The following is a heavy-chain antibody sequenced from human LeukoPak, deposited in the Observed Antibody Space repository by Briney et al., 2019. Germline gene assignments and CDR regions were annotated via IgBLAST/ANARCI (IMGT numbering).Heavy chain of an antibody. CDR2: ISAYNGNT. D-gene: IGHD2-2*01. J-gene: IGHJ6*02. CDR1: GYTFTGYY. CDR3: ARGVFYCSSTSCYYYYGMDV. V-gene: IGHV1-18*04. Sequence: ASVKVSCKASGYTFTGYYMHWVRQAPGQGLEWMGWISAYNGNTNYAQKLQGRVTMTTDTSTSTAYMELRSLRSDDTAVYYCARGVFYCSSTSCYYYYGMDVWGQGTTVTVSS.